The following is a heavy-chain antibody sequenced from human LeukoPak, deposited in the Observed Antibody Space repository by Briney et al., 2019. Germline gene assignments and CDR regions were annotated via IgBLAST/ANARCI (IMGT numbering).Heavy chain of an antibody. CDR2: ISAYNDST. D-gene: IGHD3-22*01. Sequence: ASLKVSCKASGYTFNNYGISWVRQAPGQGLEWVAWISAYNDSTYYAHTLKGRFTITRDTSKSTVYLQLRSLRADDTDVYYCARRGVSSGSYYFDYWGQGTLVTVSS. J-gene: IGHJ4*02. V-gene: IGHV1-18*01. CDR3: ARRGVSSGSYYFDY. CDR1: GYTFNNYG.